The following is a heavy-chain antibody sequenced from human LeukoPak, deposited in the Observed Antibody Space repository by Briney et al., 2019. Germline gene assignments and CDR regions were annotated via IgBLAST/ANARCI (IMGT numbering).Heavy chain of an antibody. J-gene: IGHJ3*02. D-gene: IGHD6-19*01. V-gene: IGHV3-30*02. CDR2: IRYDGSNK. CDR3: TSPYSSGWYPRNDAFDI. Sequence: GSLRLSCAASGFTFSSYGMHWVRQAPGKGLEWVAFIRYDGSNKYYADSVKGRFTISRDNSKNTAYLQMNSLKTEDTAVYYCTSPYSSGWYPRNDAFDIWGQGTMVTVSS. CDR1: GFTFSSYG.